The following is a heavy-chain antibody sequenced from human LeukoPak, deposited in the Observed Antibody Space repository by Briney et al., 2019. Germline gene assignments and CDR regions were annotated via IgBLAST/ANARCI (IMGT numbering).Heavy chain of an antibody. D-gene: IGHD6-19*01. Sequence: GGSLRLSCAASGFTFSSYAMSWVRQAPGKGLEWVSAISGSGGSTYYADSVKGRFTISRDSSKNTLYLQMNSLRAEDTAVYYCAYWGAVGDFDYWGQGTLVTVSS. J-gene: IGHJ4*02. CDR2: ISGSGGST. V-gene: IGHV3-23*01. CDR1: GFTFSSYA. CDR3: AYWGAVGDFDY.